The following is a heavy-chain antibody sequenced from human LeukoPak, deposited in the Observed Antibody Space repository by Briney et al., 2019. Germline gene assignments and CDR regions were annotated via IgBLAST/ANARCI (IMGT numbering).Heavy chain of an antibody. D-gene: IGHD6-19*01. CDR3: ARDGSSGWYGY. CDR1: GFTFSSYS. Sequence: GGSLRLSCAASGFTFSSYSMNWVRRAPGKGLEWVSSISSSSSYIYYADSVKGRFTISRDNAKNSLYLQMNSLRAEDTAVYYCARDGSSGWYGYWGQGTLVTVSS. V-gene: IGHV3-21*01. CDR2: ISSSSSYI. J-gene: IGHJ4*02.